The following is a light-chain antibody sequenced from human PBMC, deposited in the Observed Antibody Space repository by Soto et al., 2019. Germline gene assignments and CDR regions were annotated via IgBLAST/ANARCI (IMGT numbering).Light chain of an antibody. CDR2: GAS. CDR3: QQYGSSPLT. CDR1: QSVRSNY. V-gene: IGKV3-20*01. Sequence: EIVLTQSPGTLSLSPGESATLSCRASQSVRSNYLAWYQQKPGQAPRLLIFGASNRATGIPPRFSGRGSGTDFTSTISRLEPEDFSVYYCQQYGSSPLTFGGGTKMDIK. J-gene: IGKJ4*01.